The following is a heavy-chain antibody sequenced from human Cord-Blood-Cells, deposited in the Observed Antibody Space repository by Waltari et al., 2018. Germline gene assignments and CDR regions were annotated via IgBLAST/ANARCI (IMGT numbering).Heavy chain of an antibody. CDR1: GGSISSSSYY. V-gene: IGHV4-39*01. CDR2: IYYSGST. Sequence: QLQLQESGPGLVKPSETLSLTCTVSGGSISSSSYYWCWIRQPPGKGLEWIGSIYYSGSTYYNPSLKSRVTISVDTSKNQFSLKLSSVTAADTAVYYCARQVIAAADAFDIWGQGTMVTVSS. CDR3: ARQVIAAADAFDI. D-gene: IGHD6-13*01. J-gene: IGHJ3*02.